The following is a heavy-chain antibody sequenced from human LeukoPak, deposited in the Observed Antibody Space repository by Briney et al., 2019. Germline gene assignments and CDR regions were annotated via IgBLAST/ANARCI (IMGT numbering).Heavy chain of an antibody. V-gene: IGHV4-4*02. J-gene: IGHJ3*02. CDR3: ARRAFDI. Sequence: SGTLSLTCAVSGGSISSSNWWSWVRQPPGKGLEWIGEINHSGSTNYNPSLKSRVTISVDTSKNQFSLKLSSVTAADTAVYYCARRAFDIWGQGTMVTVSS. CDR2: INHSGST. CDR1: GGSISSSNW.